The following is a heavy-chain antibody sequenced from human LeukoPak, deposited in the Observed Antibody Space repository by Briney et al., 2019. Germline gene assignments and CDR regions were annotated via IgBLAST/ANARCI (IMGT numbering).Heavy chain of an antibody. CDR3: ARYSGSYYFDY. D-gene: IGHD1-26*01. CDR1: GYTFTSYY. CDR2: INPSGGST. Sequence: ASVKVSCKASGYTFTSYYMHWVRQAPGQGLEWMGIINPSGGSTSYAQKFQGRVTMTRDTSTNTVHMELSSLRSEDTAVYYCARYSGSYYFDYWGQGTLVTVSS. J-gene: IGHJ4*02. V-gene: IGHV1-46*01.